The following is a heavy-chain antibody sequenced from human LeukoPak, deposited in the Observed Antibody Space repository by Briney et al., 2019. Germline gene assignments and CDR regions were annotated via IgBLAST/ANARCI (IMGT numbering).Heavy chain of an antibody. CDR2: IIPIFGTA. V-gene: IGHV1-69*06. CDR3: ARDRSVNYYFDY. Sequence: SVKVSCKASGGTFSSYAISWVRQAPGQGLEWVGGIIPIFGTANYAQKFQGRVMITADKSTSTAYMELSSLRSEDTAVYYCARDRSVNYYFDYWGQGTLVTVSS. J-gene: IGHJ4*02. CDR1: GGTFSSYA. D-gene: IGHD3-10*01.